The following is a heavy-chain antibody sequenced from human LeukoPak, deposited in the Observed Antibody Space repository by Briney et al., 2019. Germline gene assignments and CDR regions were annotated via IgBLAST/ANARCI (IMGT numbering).Heavy chain of an antibody. CDR3: ALTREMATIYQ. Sequence: ASVKVSCKASGGTFSSYAINWVRQATGQGLEWMGWMNPNSGNTGYAQKFQGRVTMTRNPSISTAYMELSSLRSEDTAVYYCALTREMATIYQWGQGTLVTVSS. V-gene: IGHV1-8*02. D-gene: IGHD5-24*01. J-gene: IGHJ4*02. CDR1: GGTFSSYA. CDR2: MNPNSGNT.